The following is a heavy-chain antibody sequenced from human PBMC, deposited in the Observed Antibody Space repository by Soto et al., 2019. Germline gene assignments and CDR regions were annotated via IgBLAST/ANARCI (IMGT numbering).Heavy chain of an antibody. J-gene: IGHJ5*02. CDR2: IYYSGST. D-gene: IGHD6-13*01. CDR3: ARNPAAGTYWFDP. Sequence: SETLSLTCTVSGGSISSYYWSWIRQPPGKGLEWIGYIYYSGSTNYNPSLKSRVTISVDTSKNQFSLKLSSVTAADTAVYYCARNPAAGTYWFDPWGQGTLVTVSS. CDR1: GGSISSYY. V-gene: IGHV4-59*01.